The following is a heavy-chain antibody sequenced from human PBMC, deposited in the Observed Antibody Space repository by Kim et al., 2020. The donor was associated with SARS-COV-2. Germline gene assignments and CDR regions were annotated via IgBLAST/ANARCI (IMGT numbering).Heavy chain of an antibody. V-gene: IGHV1-8*01. Sequence: AQKFQGRVTMTRNTSISTAYMELSSLRSEDTAVYYCARDREVDDSSGYGIWGQGTMVTVSS. CDR3: ARDREVDDSSGYGI. J-gene: IGHJ3*02. D-gene: IGHD3-22*01.